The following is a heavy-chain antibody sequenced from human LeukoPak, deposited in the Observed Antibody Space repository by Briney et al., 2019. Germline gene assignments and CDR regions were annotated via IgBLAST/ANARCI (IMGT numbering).Heavy chain of an antibody. J-gene: IGHJ6*02. Sequence: SETLSLTCTVSGGSISGSYWSWIRQPPGKGLEWIGNIYYSETYYNPSLKSRVTISLDTSKNQFSLNLRFVTAADTAVYFCARTQGWGTVRTGYYYGMDVWGQGTTVTVSS. V-gene: IGHV4-59*08. D-gene: IGHD4-11*01. CDR3: ARTQGWGTVRTGYYYGMDV. CDR2: IYYSET. CDR1: GGSISGSY.